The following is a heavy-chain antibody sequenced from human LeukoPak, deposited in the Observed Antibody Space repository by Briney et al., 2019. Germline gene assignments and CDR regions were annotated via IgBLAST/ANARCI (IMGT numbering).Heavy chain of an antibody. CDR2: IKSKTDGGTT. V-gene: IGHV3-15*01. CDR1: GFTFSNAW. Sequence: GGSLRLSCAASGFTFSNAWTSWVRQAPGKGLEWVGRIKSKTDGGTTDYAAPVKGRFTISRDDSKNTLYLQMNSLKTEDTAVYYCTTDFGELPLDYWGQGTLVTVSS. D-gene: IGHD1-26*01. J-gene: IGHJ4*02. CDR3: TTDFGELPLDY.